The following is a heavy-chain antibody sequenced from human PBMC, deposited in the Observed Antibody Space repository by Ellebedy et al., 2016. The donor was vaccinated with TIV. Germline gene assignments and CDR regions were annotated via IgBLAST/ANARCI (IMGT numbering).Heavy chain of an antibody. Sequence: GESLKISCGTSGFSFRSYWMTWVRQAPGKGLEWVANTNQSGSERHYVDSVKGRFTISRDNAKNSLYLEMNSLRAEDTAVYYCATDGSYGDYLSPAHAFEIWGQGTMVAVSS. J-gene: IGHJ3*02. CDR2: TNQSGSER. CDR1: GFSFRSYW. V-gene: IGHV3-7*01. CDR3: ATDGSYGDYLSPAHAFEI. D-gene: IGHD4-17*01.